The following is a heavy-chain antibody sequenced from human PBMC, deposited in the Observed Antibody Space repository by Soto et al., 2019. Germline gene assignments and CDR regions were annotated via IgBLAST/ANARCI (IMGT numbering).Heavy chain of an antibody. CDR1: GYSFTSYW. J-gene: IGHJ6*02. CDR2: IYPGDSDT. V-gene: IGHV5-51*01. Sequence: GESLKISCKGSGYSFTSYWIGWVRQMPGKGLEWMGIIYPGDSDTRYSPSFQGQVTISADKSVSTAYLQWSSLKASDTAMYYCARTSAAGKYYYGMDVWGQGTTVTVSS. D-gene: IGHD6-13*01. CDR3: ARTSAAGKYYYGMDV.